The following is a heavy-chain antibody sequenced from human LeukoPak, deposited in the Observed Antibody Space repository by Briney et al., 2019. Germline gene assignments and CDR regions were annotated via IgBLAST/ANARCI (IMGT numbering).Heavy chain of an antibody. CDR2: IDPSDSYT. D-gene: IGHD3-10*01. J-gene: IGHJ4*02. CDR3: GRLDMTRGVFIDY. V-gene: IGHV5-10-1*01. Sequence: GESLKISCKGSGYSFTTYWITWVRQMPGKGLEWMGRIDPSDSYTKNSPSFQGHVSISADKSISTAYLQWSSLKASDTAIYYCGRLDMTRGVFIDYWGQGTLVTVSS. CDR1: GYSFTTYW.